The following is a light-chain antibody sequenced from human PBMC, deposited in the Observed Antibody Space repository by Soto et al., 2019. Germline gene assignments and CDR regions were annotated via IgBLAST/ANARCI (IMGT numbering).Light chain of an antibody. V-gene: IGKV1-39*01. J-gene: IGKJ1*01. CDR2: DAS. CDR3: QQSSSTPWT. CDR1: QNINNW. Sequence: DIQMTQSPSSLSASVGDRVTITCRASQNINNWLVWYQQKPGKAPKLLIYDASNLQSGVPSRFSGSGSGKHFTLTISSLQPEDFTTYFCQQSSSTPWTFGMGNKVDIK.